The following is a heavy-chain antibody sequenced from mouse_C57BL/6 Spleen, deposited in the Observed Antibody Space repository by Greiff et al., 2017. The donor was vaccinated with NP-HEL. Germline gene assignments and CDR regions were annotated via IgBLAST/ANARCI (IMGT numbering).Heavy chain of an antibody. D-gene: IGHD2-4*01. J-gene: IGHJ2*01. CDR1: GYTFTSYW. Sequence: QVQLQQPGAELVRPGSSVKLSCKASGYTFTSYWMDWVKQRPGQGLEWIGNIYPSDSETHYNQKFKDKATLTVDKSSSTAYMQLSSLTSEDSAVYYCARRGVYYDYTYYFDYWGQGTTLTVSS. CDR2: IYPSDSET. CDR3: ARRGVYYDYTYYFDY. V-gene: IGHV1-61*01.